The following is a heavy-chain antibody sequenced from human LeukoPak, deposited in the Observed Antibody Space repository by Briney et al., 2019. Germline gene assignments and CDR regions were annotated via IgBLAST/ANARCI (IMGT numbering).Heavy chain of an antibody. CDR3: ARDALYSSGWYGY. D-gene: IGHD6-19*01. J-gene: IGHJ4*02. V-gene: IGHV1-3*01. CDR1: GYTFTSYA. Sequence: GASVKVSCKASGYTFTSYAMHWVRQAPGQRLEWMGWINAGNGNTKYSQEFQGRVTITRDTSASTAYMELSSLRSEDTAVYYCARDALYSSGWYGYWGQGTLVTVSS. CDR2: INAGNGNT.